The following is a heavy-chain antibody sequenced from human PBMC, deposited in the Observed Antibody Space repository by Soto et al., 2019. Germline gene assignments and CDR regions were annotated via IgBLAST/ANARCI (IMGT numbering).Heavy chain of an antibody. V-gene: IGHV4-4*07. D-gene: IGHD6-13*01. CDR3: VRDRADFSSTYYHYFSV. CDR1: GTSVRHFY. Sequence: SETLSLTCTVSGTSVRHFYWSWIRQSAGKGLEWIGRIYSTGTTNFNPSLKSRLTMSMDMSKNQVSLNLTSVTAADTAVYYCVRDRADFSSTYYHYFSVWGRGTLVTVSS. CDR2: IYSTGTT. J-gene: IGHJ2*01.